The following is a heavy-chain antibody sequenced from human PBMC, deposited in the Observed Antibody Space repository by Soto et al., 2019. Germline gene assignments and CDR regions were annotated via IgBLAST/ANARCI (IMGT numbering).Heavy chain of an antibody. CDR2: ISSSGSTI. Sequence: GGTLRLSCAASRFTFSDYYMSWIRQAPGKGLEWVSYISSSGSTIYYADSVKGRFTISRDNAKNSLYLQMNSLRAEDTAAYYCASVNCSGGSCWRPYSQYGMHVSCQAPSVTVS. J-gene: IGHJ6*02. CDR1: RFTFSDYY. D-gene: IGHD2-15*01. V-gene: IGHV3-11*01. CDR3: ASVNCSGGSCWRPYSQYGMHV.